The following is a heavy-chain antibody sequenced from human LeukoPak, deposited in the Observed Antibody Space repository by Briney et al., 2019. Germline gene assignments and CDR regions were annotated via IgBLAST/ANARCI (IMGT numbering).Heavy chain of an antibody. Sequence: HPGGSLRLSCAASGFTFSRYWMSWVRQVPRKGLEWVANIKQDGSEKYYVDSVKGRFTISRDNAKNSLYLQMNSLRAEGTAVYYCARDKGDYDTSGSLFVFGGQGTLVTVSS. CDR2: IKQDGSEK. CDR1: GFTFSRYW. D-gene: IGHD3-22*01. V-gene: IGHV3-7*03. J-gene: IGHJ4*02. CDR3: ARDKGDYDTSGSLFVF.